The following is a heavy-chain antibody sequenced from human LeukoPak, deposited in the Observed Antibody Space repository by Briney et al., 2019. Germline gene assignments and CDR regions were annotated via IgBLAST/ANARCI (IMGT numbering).Heavy chain of an antibody. J-gene: IGHJ4*02. CDR2: ISGSGGST. V-gene: IGHV3-23*01. CDR1: GFTFSSYA. Sequence: PGGSLRLSCAASGFTFSSYAMSWVRQAPGKGLEWVSAISGSGGSTYYADSVKGRFTISRDNAKNSLYLQMNSLRAEDTAVYYCAKDLFGYSYGYGYWGQGTLVTVSS. CDR3: AKDLFGYSYGYGY. D-gene: IGHD5-18*01.